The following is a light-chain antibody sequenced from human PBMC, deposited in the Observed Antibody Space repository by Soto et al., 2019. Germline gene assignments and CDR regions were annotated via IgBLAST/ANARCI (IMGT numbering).Light chain of an antibody. CDR1: SDDVGGYNY. CDR2: EVR. V-gene: IGLV2-14*03. Sequence: QSALTQPASVSGSPGQSITISCTGTSDDVGGYNYVSWYQQHRGKAPKLMIYEVRNRPSGVSSRFSGSKSGNTASLTISGLQAEDEADYYCCSYAGSSTYVFGTGTKSPS. J-gene: IGLJ1*01. CDR3: CSYAGSSTYV.